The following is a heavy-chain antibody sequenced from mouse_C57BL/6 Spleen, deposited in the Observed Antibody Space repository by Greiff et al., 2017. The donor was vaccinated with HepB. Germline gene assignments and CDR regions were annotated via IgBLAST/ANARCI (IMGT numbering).Heavy chain of an antibody. Sequence: EVNVVESGGGLVKPGGSLKLSCAASGFTFSSYTMSWVRQTPEKRLEWVATISGGGGNTYYPDSVKGRFTISRDNAKNTLYLQMSSRRSEDTALYYCAREGDYGYFDVWGTGTTVTVSS. J-gene: IGHJ1*03. V-gene: IGHV5-9*01. CDR2: ISGGGGNT. CDR1: GFTFSSYT. CDR3: AREGDYGYFDV.